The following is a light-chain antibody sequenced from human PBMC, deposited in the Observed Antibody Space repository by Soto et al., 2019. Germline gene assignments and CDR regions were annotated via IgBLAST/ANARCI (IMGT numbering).Light chain of an antibody. CDR1: TSDIGNYNY. Sequence: QSVLTQPASVSGCPGQSISTSCTGATSDIGNYNYFSWYQQHPGKAPKLIIYQVSNRPSGVPNRFSGSKSGNTASLTISGLQADDEADYYCSTYTGSNTPYVFGTGTKVTVL. CDR2: QVS. CDR3: STYTGSNTPYV. V-gene: IGLV2-14*01. J-gene: IGLJ1*01.